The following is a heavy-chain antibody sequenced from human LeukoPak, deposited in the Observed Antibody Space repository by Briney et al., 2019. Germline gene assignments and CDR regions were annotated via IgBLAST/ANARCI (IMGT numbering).Heavy chain of an antibody. CDR2: IYYTGNT. CDR1: GGPISRYY. Sequence: SETLSLTCTVSGGPISRYYWSWIRQPPGKGLEWIGYIYYTGNTNYNPSLKSRVTISIDTSKNQISLKLSSVTAADTAVYYCARHCSGDNCYFYGMDVWGQGTTVTVSS. CDR3: ARHCSGDNCYFYGMDV. V-gene: IGHV4-59*08. J-gene: IGHJ6*02. D-gene: IGHD2-15*01.